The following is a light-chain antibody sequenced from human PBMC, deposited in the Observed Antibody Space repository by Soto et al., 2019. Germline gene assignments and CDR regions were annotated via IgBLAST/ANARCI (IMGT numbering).Light chain of an antibody. CDR2: DAS. J-gene: IGKJ4*01. CDR3: HQRSNWPRT. Sequence: EIVLTQSPATLSLFPGERATLSCRASQSVRTYLAWYQQKPGQAPRLLISDASKKATGIPARFSGSGSGTDFTLTISSLEAEYSAVYYGHQRSNWPRTFGGGSKVEIK. V-gene: IGKV3-11*01. CDR1: QSVRTY.